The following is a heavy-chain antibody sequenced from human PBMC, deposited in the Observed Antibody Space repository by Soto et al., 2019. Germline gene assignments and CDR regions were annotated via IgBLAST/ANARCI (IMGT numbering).Heavy chain of an antibody. D-gene: IGHD4-17*01. CDR3: VRAGYGGNSGVDN. V-gene: IGHV4-34*01. J-gene: IGHJ4*02. Sequence: QVQLQQWGAGLLKPSETLSLTCAVYGGSLSGYYWSWIRQPAGKGLEWIGEINHSGSTNYNPSLKSRVTISVDTSKNQFSLKLSSVTAADTAMYYCVRAGYGGNSGVDNWGQGTLVTVSS. CDR2: INHSGST. CDR1: GGSLSGYY.